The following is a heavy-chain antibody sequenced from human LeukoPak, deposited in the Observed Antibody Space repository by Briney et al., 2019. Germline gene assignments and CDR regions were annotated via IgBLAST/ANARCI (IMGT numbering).Heavy chain of an antibody. J-gene: IGHJ3*02. CDR3: ARASSIRRMIVVVKDAFDI. CDR2: INHSGST. CDR1: GGSFSGYY. Sequence: SETLSLTCAVYGGSFSGYYWSWIRQPPGKGLEWIGEINHSGSTNYNPSLKSRVTISVDTSKNQFSLKLSSVTAADTAVYYCARASSIRRMIVVVKDAFDIWGQGTMVTVSS. D-gene: IGHD3-22*01. V-gene: IGHV4-34*01.